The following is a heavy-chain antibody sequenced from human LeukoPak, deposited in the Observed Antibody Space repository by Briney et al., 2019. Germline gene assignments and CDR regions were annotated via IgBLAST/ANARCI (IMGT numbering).Heavy chain of an antibody. CDR3: ARMGVAVTTVDY. CDR2: ISGRGTTR. V-gene: IGHV3-48*03. Sequence: GGSLRLSCAASGFTFSRYGMHWVRQAPGKGLEWVSYISGRGTTRHYADSVKGRFTISRDNAKNSLYLQMNSLRAGDTAVYYCARMGVAVTTVDYWGQGTLVTVSS. J-gene: IGHJ4*02. D-gene: IGHD4-17*01. CDR1: GFTFSRYG.